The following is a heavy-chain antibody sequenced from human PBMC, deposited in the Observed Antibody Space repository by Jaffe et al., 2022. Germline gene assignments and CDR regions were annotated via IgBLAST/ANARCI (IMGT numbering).Heavy chain of an antibody. J-gene: IGHJ4*02. CDR2: IRSKAYGGTT. V-gene: IGHV3-49*04. D-gene: IGHD2-21*02. CDR3: TRNEYCGGDCYSGPFDY. CDR1: GFTFGDYA. Sequence: EVQLVESGGGLVQPGRSLRLSCTASGFTFGDYAMSWVRQAPGKGLEWVGFIRSKAYGGTTEYAASVKGRFTISRDDSKSIAYLQMNSLKTEDTAVYYCTRNEYCGGDCYSGPFDYWGQGTLVTVSS.